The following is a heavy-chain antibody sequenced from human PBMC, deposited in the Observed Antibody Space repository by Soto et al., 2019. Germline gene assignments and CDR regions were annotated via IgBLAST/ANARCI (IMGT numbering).Heavy chain of an antibody. CDR1: GGTFSSYA. D-gene: IGHD2-8*01. Sequence: SVKVCCKASGGTFSSYAISWVRQAPGQGLEWIGGIIPIFGTANYAQKFQGRVTITADESTSTAYMELSSLRSEDTAVYYCARGPPDVLLVYATYFDYWGQGTLVTVSS. V-gene: IGHV1-69*13. CDR2: IIPIFGTA. CDR3: ARGPPDVLLVYATYFDY. J-gene: IGHJ4*02.